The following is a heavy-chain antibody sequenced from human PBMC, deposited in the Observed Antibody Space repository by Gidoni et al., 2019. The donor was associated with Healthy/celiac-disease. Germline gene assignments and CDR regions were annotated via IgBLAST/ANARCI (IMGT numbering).Heavy chain of an antibody. CDR3: ARLSVTYIDY. J-gene: IGHJ4*02. CDR2: IYYSGST. D-gene: IGHD4-17*01. V-gene: IGHV4-31*03. Sequence: QVHLQESGSGLVKPSQTLSLTCPFSGGSISSGGYYWSWIRQHPGKGLEWIGYIYYSGSTYYNPSLKSRVTISVDTSKNQFSLKLSSVTAADTAVYYCARLSVTYIDYWGQGTLVTVSS. CDR1: GGSISSGGYY.